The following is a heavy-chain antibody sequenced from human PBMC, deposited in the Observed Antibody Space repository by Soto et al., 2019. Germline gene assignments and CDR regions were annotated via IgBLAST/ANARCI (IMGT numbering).Heavy chain of an antibody. Sequence: SVKVSCKASGGTFSSYAISWVRQAPEQGLEWMGGIIPIFGTANYAQKFQGRVTITADESTSTAYMELSSLRSEDTAVYYCARAVHSLIVVVPGWFDPWGQGTLVTVSS. CDR1: GGTFSSYA. CDR3: ARAVHSLIVVVPGWFDP. J-gene: IGHJ5*02. V-gene: IGHV1-69*13. CDR2: IIPIFGTA. D-gene: IGHD2-2*01.